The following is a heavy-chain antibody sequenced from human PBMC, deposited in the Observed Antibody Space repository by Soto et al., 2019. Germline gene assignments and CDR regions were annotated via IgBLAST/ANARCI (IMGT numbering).Heavy chain of an antibody. CDR3: ARDSPPVDY. CDR2: MNANSGNT. CDR1: GYTFTSYD. J-gene: IGHJ4*02. Sequence: ASVKVSCKASGYTFTSYDINWVRQATGQGLEWMGWMNANSGNTGYAQKLQGRVTMTTDTSTSTAYMELRSLRSDDTAVYYCARDSPPVDYWGQGTLVTAPQ. V-gene: IGHV1-8*01.